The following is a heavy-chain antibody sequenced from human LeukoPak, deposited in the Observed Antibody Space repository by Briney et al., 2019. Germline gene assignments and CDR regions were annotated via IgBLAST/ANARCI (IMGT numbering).Heavy chain of an antibody. CDR1: GFIFSSYW. Sequence: GGSLRLSCAASGFIFSSYWMTWVRQAPGKGLEWVANIKQDGSEKYYVDSVKGQFTISRDNAKNSLSLQMNSLRAEDTAVFYWSRGGKLTMLRGVNDYWGQGTLVTVSS. V-gene: IGHV3-7*01. J-gene: IGHJ4*02. D-gene: IGHD3-10*01. CDR2: IKQDGSEK. CDR3: SRGGKLTMLRGVNDY.